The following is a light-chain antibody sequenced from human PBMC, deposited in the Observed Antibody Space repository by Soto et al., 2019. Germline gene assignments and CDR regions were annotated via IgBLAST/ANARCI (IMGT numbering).Light chain of an antibody. CDR2: DAS. Sequence: DIQMTQSPSSLSASVGDRVTITCQASQDISNYLNWYQQKPGKAPKLLIYDASNLETGVPSRFSGSGSGTDFTFTISSLQPEDIATYYCQQYDNPQYPFGQGTKLEIK. J-gene: IGKJ2*01. V-gene: IGKV1-33*01. CDR3: QQYDNPQYP. CDR1: QDISNY.